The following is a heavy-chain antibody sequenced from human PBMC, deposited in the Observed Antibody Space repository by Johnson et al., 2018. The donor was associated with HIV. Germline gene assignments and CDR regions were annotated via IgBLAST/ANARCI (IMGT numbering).Heavy chain of an antibody. J-gene: IGHJ3*02. CDR1: GFTFSSYG. CDR3: ARSGGYPNAFDI. D-gene: IGHD6-13*01. CDR2: IRYDGSNK. Sequence: QVQLVESGGGVVQPGGSLRLSCAASGFTFSSYGMHWVRQAPGKGLEWVAFIRYDGSNKYYADSVKGRFTISRDNSKNTLFLQMNSLRVEDTAVYYCARSGGYPNAFDIWGQGTMVTVSS. V-gene: IGHV3-30*02.